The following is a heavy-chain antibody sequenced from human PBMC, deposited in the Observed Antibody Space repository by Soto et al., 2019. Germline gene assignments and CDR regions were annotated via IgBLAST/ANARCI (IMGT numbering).Heavy chain of an antibody. CDR1: GFTFDAYA. D-gene: IGHD6-19*01. V-gene: IGHV3-9*01. Sequence: GGSLRLSCAASGFTFDAYAMHWVRQAPGKGLEWVSSITWNSDNLDYADSVKGRFTISRDSAKNSLYLQMNSLTAQDTALYYCVKGYSSGRYDPFDVWGQGTMVTVSS. CDR2: ITWNSDNL. CDR3: VKGYSSGRYDPFDV. J-gene: IGHJ3*01.